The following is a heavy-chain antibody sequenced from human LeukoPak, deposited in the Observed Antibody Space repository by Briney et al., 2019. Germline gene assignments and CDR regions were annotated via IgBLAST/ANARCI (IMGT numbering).Heavy chain of an antibody. CDR3: ARESSGAFDY. CDR1: GGTFSSYA. CDR2: IIPILGIA. V-gene: IGHV1-69*04. J-gene: IGHJ4*02. D-gene: IGHD6-25*01. Sequence: GASVKVSCKASGGTFSSYAISWVRQAPGQGLEWMGRIIPILGIANYAQKFQGRVTITTDESTSTAYMELSSLRSEDTAVYYCARESSGAFDYWGQGTLVTVSS.